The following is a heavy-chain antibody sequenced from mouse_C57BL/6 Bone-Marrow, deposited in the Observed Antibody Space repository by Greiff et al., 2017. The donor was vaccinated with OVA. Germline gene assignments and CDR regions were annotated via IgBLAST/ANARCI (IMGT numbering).Heavy chain of an antibody. V-gene: IGHV1-72*01. CDR1: GYTFTSYW. D-gene: IGHD1-1*01. Sequence: QVQLKQPGAELVKPGASVKLSCKASGYTFTSYWMHWVKQRPGRGLEWIGRIDPNSGGTKYNEKFKSKATLTVDKPSSTAYMQLSSLTSEDSAVYYCARCYYYGSSYPYYAMDYWGQGTSVTVSS. CDR2: IDPNSGGT. CDR3: ARCYYYGSSYPYYAMDY. J-gene: IGHJ4*01.